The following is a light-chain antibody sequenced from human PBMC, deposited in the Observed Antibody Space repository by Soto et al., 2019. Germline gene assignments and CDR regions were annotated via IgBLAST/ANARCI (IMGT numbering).Light chain of an antibody. CDR3: QQYGTSPPMYT. CDR1: QSFSGNY. CDR2: GVS. J-gene: IGKJ2*01. Sequence: EIVLTQSPGTLSLSPGERATLSCRASQSFSGNYLAWYQQKPGQAPRLLIYGVSSRATGLPDRFSGSGSGTDFTLSMSRLEPEDFAVYYCQQYGTSPPMYTFGQGTKLEIK. V-gene: IGKV3-20*01.